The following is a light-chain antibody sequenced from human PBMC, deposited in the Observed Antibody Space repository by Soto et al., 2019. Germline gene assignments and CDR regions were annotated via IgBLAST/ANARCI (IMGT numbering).Light chain of an antibody. J-gene: IGLJ1*01. CDR2: SYN. CDR1: SSNIGSNT. Sequence: HSVLTQPPSASGTPGQRVTISCSGSSSNIGSNTVNWYQQLRGTAPKLLIYSYNQRPSGVPDRFSDSKSGTSASLAISGLQSEDEADYYCAARDDSLNGYVFGTGTKLTVL. CDR3: AARDDSLNGYV. V-gene: IGLV1-44*01.